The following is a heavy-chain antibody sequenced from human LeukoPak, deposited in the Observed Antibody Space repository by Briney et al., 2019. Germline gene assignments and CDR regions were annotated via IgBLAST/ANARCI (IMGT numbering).Heavy chain of an antibody. CDR1: GGSISSRSYY. V-gene: IGHV4-39*07. D-gene: IGHD3-22*01. Sequence: SETLSLTCTVSGGSISSRSYYWGWIRQPPGKGLEWIGSIYYSGSTYYNPSLQSRVTISVDTSKNQFSLKLNSVTAADTAVYYCARKSRYYDSRGAIDYWGQGTLVTVSS. J-gene: IGHJ4*02. CDR2: IYYSGST. CDR3: ARKSRYYDSRGAIDY.